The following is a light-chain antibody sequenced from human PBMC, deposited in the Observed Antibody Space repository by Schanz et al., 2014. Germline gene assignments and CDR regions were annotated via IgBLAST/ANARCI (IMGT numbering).Light chain of an antibody. CDR2: GAS. Sequence: ETVMTQSPGTLSVSPGERATLSCRASQSVSSNLAWYQQKPGQAPRLLIYGASTRATGIPARFSGSGSGTEFTLTISSLQAEDFATYYCQQGYSTPTFGQGTKLEIK. J-gene: IGKJ2*01. CDR3: QQGYSTPT. V-gene: IGKV3-15*01. CDR1: QSVSSN.